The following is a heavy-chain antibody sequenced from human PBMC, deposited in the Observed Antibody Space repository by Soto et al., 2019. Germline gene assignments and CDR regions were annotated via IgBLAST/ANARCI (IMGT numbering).Heavy chain of an antibody. CDR3: AKVLAVAGGPIDY. Sequence: EVQLLESGGGLVQPGGSLRLSCAASGFTFSSYAMSWVRQAPGKGLEWVSTISGSGGITYYADSVKGRFTISRDNSKNTLYLQMNSLRAEDTAVYYCAKVLAVAGGPIDYWGQGTLVTVSS. V-gene: IGHV3-23*01. J-gene: IGHJ4*02. CDR1: GFTFSSYA. CDR2: ISGSGGIT. D-gene: IGHD6-19*01.